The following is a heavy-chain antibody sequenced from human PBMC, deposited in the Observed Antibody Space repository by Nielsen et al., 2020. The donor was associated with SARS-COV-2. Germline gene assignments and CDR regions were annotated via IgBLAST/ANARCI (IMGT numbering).Heavy chain of an antibody. J-gene: IGHJ4*02. CDR2: IYYSGST. D-gene: IGHD2-15*01. Sequence: GSLRLSCTVSGGSISSYYWSWIRQPPGKGLEWIGYIYYSGSTNYNPSLKSRVTISVDTSKNQFSLKLSSVTAADTAVYYCARLNEYCSGGSCYLEDLDYWGQGTLVTVSS. V-gene: IGHV4-59*08. CDR3: ARLNEYCSGGSCYLEDLDY. CDR1: GGSISSYY.